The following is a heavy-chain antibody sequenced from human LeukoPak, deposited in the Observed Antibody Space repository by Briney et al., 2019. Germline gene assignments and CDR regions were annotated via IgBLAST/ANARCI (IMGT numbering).Heavy chain of an antibody. V-gene: IGHV6-1*01. J-gene: IGHJ4*02. CDR3: ARDSEIRQYFDY. D-gene: IGHD5-24*01. CDR1: GDSVSSNSAA. CDR2: TYYRSKWYN. Sequence: SQTLSLTCAISGDSVSSNSAAWNWIRQSPSRGLEWLGRTYYRSKWYNDYSVSLKSRIPINPDTSKNQFSLQLNSVTPEDTAVYYCARDSEIRQYFDYWGQGTLVTVSS.